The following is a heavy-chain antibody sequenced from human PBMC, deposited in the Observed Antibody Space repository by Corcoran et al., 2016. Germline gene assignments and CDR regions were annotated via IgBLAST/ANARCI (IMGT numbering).Heavy chain of an antibody. Sequence: QVQLQQWGAGLLKPSETLSLTCAVYGGSFSGYYWSWIRQPPGKGLEWIGEINHSGSTNYNPSLKSRVTISVDTSKNQFSLKLSSVTAADMAVYYCARGAQNSSGSYSPFDYWGQGTLVTVSS. V-gene: IGHV4-34*01. CDR2: INHSGST. J-gene: IGHJ4*02. CDR1: GGSFSGYY. D-gene: IGHD3-10*01. CDR3: ARGAQNSSGSYSPFDY.